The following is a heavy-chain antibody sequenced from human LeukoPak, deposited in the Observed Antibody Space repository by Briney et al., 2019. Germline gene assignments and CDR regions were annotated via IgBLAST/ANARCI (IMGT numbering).Heavy chain of an antibody. CDR1: GFTFTSYW. CDR3: ARGRYYGMDV. CDR2: VNSDGSST. Sequence: GGSLRLSCAASGFTFTSYWMHWVRQAPGKGLVWVSRVNSDGSSTTYADPVKGRFTISRDNAKNTLYLQMNSLRAEDTAVYYCARGRYYGMDVWGQGTTVTVSS. J-gene: IGHJ6*02. V-gene: IGHV3-74*01.